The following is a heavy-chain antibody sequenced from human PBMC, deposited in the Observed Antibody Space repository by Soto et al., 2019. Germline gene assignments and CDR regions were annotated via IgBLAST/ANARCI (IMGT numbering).Heavy chain of an antibody. D-gene: IGHD3-3*01. CDR1: GYTFTSYD. CDR2: MNPNSGNT. J-gene: IGHJ3*02. CDR3: ARGPADYDLWSGYYSRGPFDI. Sequence: GASVKVSCKASGYTFTSYDINWVRQATGQGLEWMGWMNPNSGNTGYAQKFQGRVTMTRNTSISTAYMELSSLRSEDTAVYYCARGPADYDLWSGYYSRGPFDIWGQGTMVTV. V-gene: IGHV1-8*01.